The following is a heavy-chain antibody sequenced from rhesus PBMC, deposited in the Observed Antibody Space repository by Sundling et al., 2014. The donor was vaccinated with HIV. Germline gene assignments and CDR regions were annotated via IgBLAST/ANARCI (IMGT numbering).Heavy chain of an antibody. CDR3: ARHIVVVSGLDS. V-gene: IGHV2-95*01. Sequence: QVTLKESGPALVEPTQTLTLTCAFSGFSISTTGTGVAWIRQPPGKALEWLASIYWNDSKYYSTSLKSRLTISKDTSKNQVVLTMTNMDPVDTATYYCARHIVVVSGLDSWGQGVVVTVSS. CDR2: IYWNDSK. CDR1: GFSISTTGTG. J-gene: IGHJ6*01. D-gene: IGHD2-27*01.